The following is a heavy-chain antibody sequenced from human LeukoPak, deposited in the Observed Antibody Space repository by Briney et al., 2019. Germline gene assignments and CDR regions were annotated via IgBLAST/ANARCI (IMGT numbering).Heavy chain of an antibody. D-gene: IGHD2-21*02. J-gene: IGHJ4*02. CDR3: ARDVAYCGGDCYPEAFDY. Sequence: ASVKVSCKASGGTFSSYAISWVRQAPGQGLEWMGRIIPIFVTANYAQKFQGRVTITTDESTSPAYMELRSLRSEDTAVYYCARDVAYCGGDCYPEAFDYWGQGTLVTVSS. CDR2: IIPIFVTA. V-gene: IGHV1-69*05. CDR1: GGTFSSYA.